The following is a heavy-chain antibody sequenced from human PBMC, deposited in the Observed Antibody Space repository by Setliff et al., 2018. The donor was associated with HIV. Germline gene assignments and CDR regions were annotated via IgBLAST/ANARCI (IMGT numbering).Heavy chain of an antibody. J-gene: IGHJ3*02. D-gene: IGHD3-22*01. Sequence: NPSETLSLTCTVSGGSIGSGSYYWNWIRQPAGKGPEWIGHVYTSGSINYNPSLKSRVALSVDTTKNQLSLRVYSVIAADTAVYYCARGSYYDSSDYHHRRAFDIWGQGTMVTVSS. CDR2: VYTSGSI. V-gene: IGHV4-61*09. CDR3: ARGSYYDSSDYHHRRAFDI. CDR1: GGSIGSGSYY.